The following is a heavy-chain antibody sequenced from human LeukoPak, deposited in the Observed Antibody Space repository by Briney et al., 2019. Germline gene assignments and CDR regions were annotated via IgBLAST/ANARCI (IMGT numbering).Heavy chain of an antibody. Sequence: GGSLRLSCAASGFTFSSFTMNWVRQAPGKGLEWVSSITSSSSYIYYADSVRGRFTISRDNAKNSLYLQMNSLRAEDTAVYYCARDLGGYSYGSHFDYWGQGTLVTVSS. V-gene: IGHV3-21*01. D-gene: IGHD5-18*01. CDR2: ITSSSSYI. CDR1: GFTFSSFT. CDR3: ARDLGGYSYGSHFDY. J-gene: IGHJ4*02.